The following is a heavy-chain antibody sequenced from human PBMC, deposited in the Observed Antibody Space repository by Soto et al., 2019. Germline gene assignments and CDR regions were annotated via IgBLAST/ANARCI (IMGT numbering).Heavy chain of an antibody. CDR2: INPAGTIP. V-gene: IGHV3-74*01. CDR3: TSDTFGLRDT. CDR1: GFPFSHYW. Sequence: PGGSLRLSCAASGFPFSHYWMHWVRQTPGKGLVWVSRINPAGTIPNYADSVEGRFTISRDNADSALFLQMNSPSAEDTAIYYCTSDTFGLRDTWGQGTLVTVSS. J-gene: IGHJ5*02. D-gene: IGHD3-16*01.